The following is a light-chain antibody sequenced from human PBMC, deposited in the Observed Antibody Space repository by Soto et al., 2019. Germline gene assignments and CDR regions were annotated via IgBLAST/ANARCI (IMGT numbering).Light chain of an antibody. CDR1: QSISTF. V-gene: IGKV3-11*01. J-gene: IGKJ4*01. CDR2: DAS. CDR3: QQRSNWPPSLT. Sequence: EIVLTQSPATLSLSPGEKATLSCRASQSISTFLAWYQQKPGQAPRLLIYDASNRATGIPARFSGSGSGTDFTLTITSLVPEDFAVYYCQQRSNWPPSLTFGGGTKVDIK.